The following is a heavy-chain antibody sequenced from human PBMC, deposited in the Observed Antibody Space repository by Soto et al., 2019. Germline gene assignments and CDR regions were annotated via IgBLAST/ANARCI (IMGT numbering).Heavy chain of an antibody. CDR2: IYPYDSDT. CDR3: ARHLVGSTRGNFDY. J-gene: IGHJ4*01. V-gene: IGHV5-51*01. CDR1: GYSFTSYW. D-gene: IGHD2-2*01. Sequence: GESLKISCKTSGYSFTSYWIGWVRQMPGKGMEWMGNIYPYDSDTRYSPSFPGQVTISADTSLTTAYLQWSGLRASDTAMYFCARHLVGSTRGNFDYWGQGTLVTVSS.